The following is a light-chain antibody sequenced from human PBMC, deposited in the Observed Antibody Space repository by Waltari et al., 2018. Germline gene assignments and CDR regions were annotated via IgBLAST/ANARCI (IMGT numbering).Light chain of an antibody. V-gene: IGLV1-40*01. J-gene: IGLJ2*01. Sequence: HEFLQPPGTAHKLLIYDNTPRSSGFPYRFSGSKSDTSASLVITGLQAEYEAYYYCQSYYTNWGVFGGGTKLTVL. CDR2: DNT. CDR3: QSYYTNWGV.